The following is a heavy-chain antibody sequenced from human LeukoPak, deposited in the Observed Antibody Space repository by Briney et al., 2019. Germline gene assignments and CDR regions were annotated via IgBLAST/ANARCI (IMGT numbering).Heavy chain of an antibody. CDR3: ARGPVPAARRGNWFDP. J-gene: IGHJ5*02. Sequence: ASVKVSCKTSGYRFITFGINWVRQAPGQGLEWMGWINPNSGGTNYAQKFQGRVTMTRDTSISTAYMELSRLRSDDTAVYYCARGPVPAARRGNWFDPWGQGTLVTVSS. CDR2: INPNSGGT. CDR1: GYRFITFG. V-gene: IGHV1-2*02. D-gene: IGHD2-2*01.